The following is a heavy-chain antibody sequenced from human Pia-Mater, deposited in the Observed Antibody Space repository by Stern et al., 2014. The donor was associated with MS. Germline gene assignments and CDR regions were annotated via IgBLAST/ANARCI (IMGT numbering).Heavy chain of an antibody. D-gene: IGHD6-25*01. V-gene: IGHV1-46*01. CDR1: GYTFTNYY. Sequence: QVQLVQSGAEVKKSGASVKLSCKASGYTFTNYYMHWVRQAPGHGLEWMGIINPSGGSASYAQKYQDRVPMTSDSSSSTVFMELSSLRSDDTAVYYGARDSAARLSDYWGQGTLVTVSS. CDR3: ARDSAARLSDY. CDR2: INPSGGSA. J-gene: IGHJ4*02.